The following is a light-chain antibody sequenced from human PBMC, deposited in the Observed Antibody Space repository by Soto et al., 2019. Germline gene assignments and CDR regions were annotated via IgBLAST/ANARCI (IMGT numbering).Light chain of an antibody. J-gene: IGKJ3*01. Sequence: DIQMTQSPSSLSASVGDRVTITCRASQNINTYLNWYQQKPGKAPKLLIFAASSLQSGVPSRFSGSRSRTDFTLTISSLQTEDFATYYCQQSSTAPFTFGPGTKVDIK. CDR1: QNINTY. CDR3: QQSSTAPFT. V-gene: IGKV1-39*01. CDR2: AAS.